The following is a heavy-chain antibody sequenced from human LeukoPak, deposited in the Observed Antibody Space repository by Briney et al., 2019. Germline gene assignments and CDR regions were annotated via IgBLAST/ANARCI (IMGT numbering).Heavy chain of an antibody. CDR2: IRSSSSYI. D-gene: IGHD2-2*01. V-gene: IGHV3-21*01. CDR3: ARAPVYCSSTSCYSPSGFDY. CDR1: GFTFSSYS. J-gene: IGHJ4*02. Sequence: GGSLRLSCAASGFTFSSYSMNWVRQAPGKGLEWVSSIRSSSSYIYYADSVKGRSTISRDNAKNSLYLQLNSLRAEDTAVYYCARAPVYCSSTSCYSPSGFDYWGQGTLVTVSS.